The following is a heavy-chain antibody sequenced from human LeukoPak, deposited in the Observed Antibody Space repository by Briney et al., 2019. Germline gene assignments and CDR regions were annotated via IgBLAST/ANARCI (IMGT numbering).Heavy chain of an antibody. D-gene: IGHD3-16*02. J-gene: IGHJ3*02. CDR3: ARDRPMIAANFTYYDYVWGSYRSNAFDI. Sequence: PGGSLRLSCAASGFTFSSYSMNWVRQAPGKGLEWVSSISSSSSYIYYADSVKGRFTTSRDNAKNSLYLQMNSLRAEDTAVYYCARDRPMIAANFTYYDYVWGSYRSNAFDIWGQGTMVTVSS. CDR2: ISSSSSYI. V-gene: IGHV3-21*01. CDR1: GFTFSSYS.